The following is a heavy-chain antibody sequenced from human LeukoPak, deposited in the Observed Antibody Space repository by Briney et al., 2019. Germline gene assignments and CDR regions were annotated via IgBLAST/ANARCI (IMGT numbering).Heavy chain of an antibody. CDR3: ARAASYYYGSGSYYKDYYYYYMDV. CDR1: GGSISSGSYY. Sequence: SETLSLTCTVSGGSISSGSYYWSWIRQPAGKGLEWIGRIYTSGSTNYNPSLKSRVTISVDTPKNQFSLKLSSVTAADTAVYYCARAASYYYGSGSYYKDYYYYYMDVWGKGTTVTVSS. CDR2: IYTSGST. V-gene: IGHV4-61*02. J-gene: IGHJ6*03. D-gene: IGHD3-10*01.